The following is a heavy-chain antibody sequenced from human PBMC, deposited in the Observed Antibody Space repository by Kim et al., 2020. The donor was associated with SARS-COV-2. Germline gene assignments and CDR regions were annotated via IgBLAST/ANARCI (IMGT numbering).Heavy chain of an antibody. Sequence: CAASGFTFSSYSMSWVRQAPGKGLEWVSYISSGSSTIYYADSVKGRFTISRDNANNSLYLQMNSLRDDDTAVYYCARDYSYGFDYWGQGTLAT. CDR2: ISSGSSTI. D-gene: IGHD5-18*01. CDR1: GFTFSSYS. J-gene: IGHJ4*02. V-gene: IGHV3-48*02. CDR3: ARDYSYGFDY.